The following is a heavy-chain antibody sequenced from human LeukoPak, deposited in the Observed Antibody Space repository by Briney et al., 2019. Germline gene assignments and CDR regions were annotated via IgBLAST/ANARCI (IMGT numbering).Heavy chain of an antibody. CDR3: ARVYYTSRSQVDY. J-gene: IGHJ4*02. CDR1: GFTFSGYW. CDR2: IKPDGSEK. D-gene: IGHD3-10*01. V-gene: IGHV3-7*02. Sequence: GGSLRLSCAASGFTFSGYWMTWVRQAPGKGLEWVANIKPDGSEKYYVDSVKGRFTISRDNAKDSLDLQMNSLRAEDTAVYYCARVYYTSRSQVDYWGQGTLVTVSS.